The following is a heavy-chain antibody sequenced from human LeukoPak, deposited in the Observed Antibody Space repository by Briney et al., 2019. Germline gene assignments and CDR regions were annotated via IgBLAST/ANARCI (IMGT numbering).Heavy chain of an antibody. Sequence: SETLSLTCTVSGGSVSSGNYYWTWVRQPAGKRLEWIGRIYTSGSTNYNPSLKSRVTISIDASKNQFSLRLSSVTAADTAVYYCTQGGELMNYWGQGTLVTVSS. J-gene: IGHJ4*02. CDR3: TQGGELMNY. D-gene: IGHD1-26*01. CDR2: IYTSGST. CDR1: GGSVSSGNYY. V-gene: IGHV4-61*02.